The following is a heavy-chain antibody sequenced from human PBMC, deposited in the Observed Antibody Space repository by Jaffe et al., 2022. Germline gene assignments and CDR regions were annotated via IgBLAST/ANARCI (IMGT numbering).Heavy chain of an antibody. CDR2: IRYDGSNK. D-gene: IGHD2-2*01. CDR1: GFTFSSYG. J-gene: IGHJ5*02. Sequence: QVQLVESGGGVVQPGGSLRLSCAASGFTFSSYGMHWVRQAPGKGLEWVAFIRYDGSNKYYADSVKGRFTISRDNSKNTLYLQMNSLRAEDTAVYYCAKDLLFQLLWGGSYNWFDPWGQGTLVTVSS. V-gene: IGHV3-30*02. CDR3: AKDLLFQLLWGGSYNWFDP.